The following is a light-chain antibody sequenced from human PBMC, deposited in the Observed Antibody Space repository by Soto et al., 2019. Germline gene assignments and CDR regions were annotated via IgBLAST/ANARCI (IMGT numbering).Light chain of an antibody. CDR3: QQYGSDTGMYT. V-gene: IGKV3-20*01. CDR1: QSVSSSY. CDR2: GAS. Sequence: EIVLTQSPGTLSLSPGERATLSCRASQSVSSSYLAWYQQKPGQAPRLLIYGASSRATGIPDRFSGSGSGTDFTLTISRLEPEDFAVYYCQQYGSDTGMYTFGQGTKLEIK. J-gene: IGKJ2*01.